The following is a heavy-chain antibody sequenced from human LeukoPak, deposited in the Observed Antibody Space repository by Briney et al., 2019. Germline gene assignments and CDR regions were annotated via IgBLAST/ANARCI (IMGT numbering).Heavy chain of an antibody. V-gene: IGHV3-23*01. Sequence: GGSLRLSCAASGFTLSSYAMSWVRQAPGKGLEWVSAISGSGGSTYYADSVKGRFTISRDNSKNTLYLQMNSLRAEDTAVYYCAKDHGIAVAGTSDYWGQGTLVAVSS. CDR1: GFTLSSYA. CDR2: ISGSGGST. D-gene: IGHD6-19*01. J-gene: IGHJ4*02. CDR3: AKDHGIAVAGTSDY.